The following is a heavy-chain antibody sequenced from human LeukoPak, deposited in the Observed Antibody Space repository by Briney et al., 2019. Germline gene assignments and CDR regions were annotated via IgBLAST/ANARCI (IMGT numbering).Heavy chain of an antibody. D-gene: IGHD5-12*01. CDR1: GFTFSSYA. CDR3: APDPNKWLRNY. Sequence: PGGSLRLSCAVSGFTFSSYAMSWVRQAPGKGLEWVSTISGSGGSTYYADSVRGRFTISRDNSKNTLYLQMNTLRAEDTAVYYCAPDPNKWLRNYWGQGTLVTVPS. J-gene: IGHJ4*02. CDR2: ISGSGGST. V-gene: IGHV3-23*01.